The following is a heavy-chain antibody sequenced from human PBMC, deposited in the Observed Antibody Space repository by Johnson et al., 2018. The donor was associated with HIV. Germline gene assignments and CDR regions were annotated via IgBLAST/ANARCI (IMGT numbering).Heavy chain of an antibody. Sequence: VQLVESGGGLVQPGRSLRLSCEASGFTFDDYAMHWVRQAPGKGLEWVSGISWSSGRIGYADSVKGRFTISRDNANNSLYLQMDRLRAEDTALYYCVRRTGYGSGGRCFYVFDIWGQGTMVTVSS. J-gene: IGHJ3*02. CDR3: VRRTGYGSGGRCFYVFDI. CDR1: GFTFDDYA. CDR2: ISWSSGRI. V-gene: IGHV3-9*01. D-gene: IGHD2-15*01.